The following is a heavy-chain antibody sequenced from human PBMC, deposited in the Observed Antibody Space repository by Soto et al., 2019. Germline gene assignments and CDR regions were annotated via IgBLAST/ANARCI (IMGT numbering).Heavy chain of an antibody. J-gene: IGHJ4*02. CDR1: GFTFSSNG. V-gene: IGHV3-33*01. CDR3: ARERTYYDFWSGYYAYYFDY. CDR2: IWYDGSNK. D-gene: IGHD3-3*01. Sequence: QVQLVESGGGVVQPGRSLRLSCAASGFTFSSNGMHWVRQAPGKGLEWVAVIWYDGSNKYYADSVKGRFTISRDNSKNTLYLQMNSLRAEDTAVYYCARERTYYDFWSGYYAYYFDYWGQGTLVTVSS.